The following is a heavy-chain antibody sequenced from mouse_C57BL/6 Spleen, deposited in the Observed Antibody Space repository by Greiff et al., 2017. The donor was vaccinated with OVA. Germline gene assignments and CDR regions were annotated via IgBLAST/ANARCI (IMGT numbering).Heavy chain of an antibody. CDR1: GYTFTDYY. CDR2: INPNNGGT. J-gene: IGHJ4*01. Sequence: VQLKQSGPELVKPGASVKISCKASGYTFTDYYMNWVKQSHGKSLEWIGDINPNNGGTSYNQKFKGKATLTVDKSSSTAYMELRSLTSEDSAVYYCARSGDYDVLYAMDYWGQGTSVTVSS. D-gene: IGHD2-4*01. CDR3: ARSGDYDVLYAMDY. V-gene: IGHV1-26*01.